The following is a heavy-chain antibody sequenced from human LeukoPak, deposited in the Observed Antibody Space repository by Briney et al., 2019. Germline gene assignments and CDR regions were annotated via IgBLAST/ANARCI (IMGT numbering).Heavy chain of an antibody. CDR1: GFALKSYS. D-gene: IGHD3-22*01. CDR3: ARAPYDSSGYHVGAFDI. CDR2: ISSTSAYI. J-gene: IGHJ3*02. Sequence: GGSLRLSCAGSGFALKSYSLSWVRQAPGKGLEWVSSISSTSAYIYYADSVKGRFTISRDNVDNVVYLQMNSLGAEDTAVYYCARAPYDSSGYHVGAFDIWGQGTMVTVSS. V-gene: IGHV3-21*01.